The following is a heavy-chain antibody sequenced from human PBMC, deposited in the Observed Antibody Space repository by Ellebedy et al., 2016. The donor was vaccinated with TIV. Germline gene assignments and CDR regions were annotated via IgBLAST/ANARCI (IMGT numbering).Heavy chain of an antibody. J-gene: IGHJ4*02. D-gene: IGHD3-10*01. CDR1: GFSFSNSW. CDR3: AMGYYYGPDY. V-gene: IGHV3-74*01. CDR2: VHSDGSGA. Sequence: GESLKISCAASGFSFSNSWMHWVRQAPGKGLVWVSRVHSDGSGATYADSVKGRFTISRDYAKNTLYLQMNSLRAEDTAIYYCAMGYYYGPDYWGQGTLVTVSS.